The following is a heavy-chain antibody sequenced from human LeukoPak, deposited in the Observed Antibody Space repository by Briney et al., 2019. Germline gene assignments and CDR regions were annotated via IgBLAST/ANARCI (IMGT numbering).Heavy chain of an antibody. D-gene: IGHD6-19*01. J-gene: IGHJ4*02. Sequence: SETLSLTCTVSGDSISSSNYYWGWIRQPPGKGLEWIGSIYYSGSTYYNPSLKSRVTISVDTSKNQFSLKLSSVTAADTAVYYCARHISGVAEYYFDYWGQGTLVTVSS. CDR3: ARHISGVAEYYFDY. CDR2: IYYSGST. CDR1: GDSISSSNYY. V-gene: IGHV4-39*01.